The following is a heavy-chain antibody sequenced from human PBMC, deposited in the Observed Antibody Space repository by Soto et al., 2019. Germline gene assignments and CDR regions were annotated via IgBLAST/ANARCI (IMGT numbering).Heavy chain of an antibody. CDR3: AHIANRDFCSGRKWYYFDY. CDR1: GFSLSTSGVG. V-gene: IGHV2-5*01. J-gene: IGHJ4*02. D-gene: IGHD3-3*01. Sequence: VSGPTLVNPTQTLTLTCTFSGFSLSTSGVGVGWIRQPPGKALEWLALIYWNDDKRYSPSLKSRLTITKDTSKNQVVLTMTNMDPVDTATYYCAHIANRDFCSGRKWYYFDYWGQGTLVTVSS. CDR2: IYWNDDK.